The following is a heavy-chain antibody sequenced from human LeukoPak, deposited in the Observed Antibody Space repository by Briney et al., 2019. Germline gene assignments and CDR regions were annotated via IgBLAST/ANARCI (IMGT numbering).Heavy chain of an antibody. V-gene: IGHV1-8*01. CDR2: MNPNSGNT. J-gene: IGHJ4*02. Sequence: ASVTVSCKASGYTFTSYDINWVRQATGQGLEWMGWMNPNSGNTDYAQKFQGRVTMTRNTSISTAYMELSSLRSEDTAVYYCARVETGSEPGGYWGQGTLVTVSS. D-gene: IGHD1-26*01. CDR1: GYTFTSYD. CDR3: ARVETGSEPGGY.